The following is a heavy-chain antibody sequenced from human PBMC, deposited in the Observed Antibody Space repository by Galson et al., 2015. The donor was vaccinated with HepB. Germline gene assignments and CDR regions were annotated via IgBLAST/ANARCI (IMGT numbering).Heavy chain of an antibody. CDR3: ARDGYWWCMLSPRICYYYYMDV. D-gene: IGHD2-8*02. CDR2: ISYDGSNK. J-gene: IGHJ6*03. Sequence: SLRLSCAASGFTFSSCGMHWVRQAPGKGLEWVAVISYDGSNKYYADSVKGRFTISRDNSKNTLYLQMNSLRAEDTAVYYCARDGYWWCMLSPRICYYYYMDVWGKGTTVTVSS. V-gene: IGHV3-30*03. CDR1: GFTFSSCG.